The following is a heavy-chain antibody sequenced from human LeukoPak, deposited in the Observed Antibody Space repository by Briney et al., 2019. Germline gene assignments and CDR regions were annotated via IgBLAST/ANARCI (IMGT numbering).Heavy chain of an antibody. V-gene: IGHV4-38-2*02. CDR2: IYHSGST. CDR3: ATDSGSSDDY. Sequence: SETLSLTCTVSGYSISSGYYWGWIRQPPGKGLEWIGSIYHSGSTYYNPSLKSRVTISVDTSKNQFSLKLSSVTAADTAVYYCATDSGSSDDYWGQGTLVTVSS. D-gene: IGHD1-26*01. J-gene: IGHJ4*02. CDR1: GYSISSGYY.